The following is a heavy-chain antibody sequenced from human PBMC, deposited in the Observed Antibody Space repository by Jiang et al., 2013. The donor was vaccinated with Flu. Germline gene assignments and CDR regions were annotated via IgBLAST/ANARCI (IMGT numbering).Heavy chain of an antibody. D-gene: IGHD1-14*01. V-gene: IGHV1-2*04. CDR3: ARDRTGTTRYGMDV. CDR1: GYTFTGYY. Sequence: SVKVSCKASGYTFTGYYMHWVRQAPGQGLEWMGWINPNSGGTNYAQKFQGWVTMTRDTSISTAYMELSRLRSDDTAVYYCARDRTGTTRYGMDVWGKGTTVTVSS. CDR2: INPNSGGT. J-gene: IGHJ6*04.